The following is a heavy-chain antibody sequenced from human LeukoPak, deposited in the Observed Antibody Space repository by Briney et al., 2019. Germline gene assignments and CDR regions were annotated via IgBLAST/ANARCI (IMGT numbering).Heavy chain of an antibody. Sequence: ASVKVSCKASGYTFTSYGISWVRQAPGQGLEWMGWISAYNGNTNYAQKLQGRVTMTTDTSTSTAYMELRSLRSDDTAVYYCATAEPPIFGVLIALEYWGQGSLVTVSS. V-gene: IGHV1-18*01. J-gene: IGHJ4*02. CDR1: GYTFTSYG. CDR2: ISAYNGNT. D-gene: IGHD3-3*01. CDR3: ATAEPPIFGVLIALEY.